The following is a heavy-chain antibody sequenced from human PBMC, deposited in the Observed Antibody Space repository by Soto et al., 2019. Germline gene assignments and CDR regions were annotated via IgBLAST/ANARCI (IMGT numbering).Heavy chain of an antibody. CDR3: ARRSYSRSPFQH. CDR2: INHSGST. Sequence: QVQLQQWGAGLLKPSETLSLTCAVYGGSFSGYYWSWIRQPPGKGLEWIGEINHSGSTNYNPSLKRRVTISVDTSKNQFSLKLSSVTAADTAVYYCARRSYSRSPFQHWGQGTLVTVSS. V-gene: IGHV4-34*01. J-gene: IGHJ1*01. CDR1: GGSFSGYY. D-gene: IGHD6-13*01.